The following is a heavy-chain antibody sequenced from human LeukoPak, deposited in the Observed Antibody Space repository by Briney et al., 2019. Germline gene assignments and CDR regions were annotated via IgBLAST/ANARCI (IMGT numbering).Heavy chain of an antibody. Sequence: PSETLSLTCAVYGGSFSGYYWSWIRQPPGKGLEWIGEINHSGSTNYNPSLKSRVTISVDTSKNQFSLKLSSVTAADTAVYYCASRPYGDQPWYWGQGTLVTVSS. CDR3: ASRPYGDQPWY. D-gene: IGHD4-17*01. V-gene: IGHV4-34*01. CDR2: INHSGST. CDR1: GGSFSGYY. J-gene: IGHJ4*02.